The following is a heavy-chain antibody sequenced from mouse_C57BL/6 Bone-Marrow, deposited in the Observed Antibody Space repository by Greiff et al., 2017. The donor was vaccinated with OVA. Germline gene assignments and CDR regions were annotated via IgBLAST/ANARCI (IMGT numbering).Heavy chain of an antibody. CDR2: IWRGGST. Sequence: QVQLKESGPGLVQPSQRLSITCTVSGFSLTSYGVHWVRQSPGKGLEWLGVIWRGGSTDYNAAFMSRLSITKDNSKSQVFFKMNSLQADDTAIYYCAKRGYGSSYWYVDVWGTGTTVTVSA. V-gene: IGHV2-5*01. D-gene: IGHD1-1*01. CDR1: GFSLTSYG. CDR3: AKRGYGSSYWYVDV. J-gene: IGHJ1*03.